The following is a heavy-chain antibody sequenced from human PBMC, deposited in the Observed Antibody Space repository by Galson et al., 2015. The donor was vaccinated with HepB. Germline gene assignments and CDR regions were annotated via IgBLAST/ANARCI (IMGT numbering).Heavy chain of an antibody. Sequence: TLSLTCTVSGGSISSGGYYWSWIRQHPGKGLEWIGYIYYSGSTYYSPSLKSRVTISVDTSKNQFSLKLSSVTAADTAVYYCARSGLGYCTNGVCSGWFDPWGQGTLVTVSS. J-gene: IGHJ5*02. V-gene: IGHV4-31*03. CDR1: GGSISSGGYY. D-gene: IGHD2-8*01. CDR3: ARSGLGYCTNGVCSGWFDP. CDR2: IYYSGST.